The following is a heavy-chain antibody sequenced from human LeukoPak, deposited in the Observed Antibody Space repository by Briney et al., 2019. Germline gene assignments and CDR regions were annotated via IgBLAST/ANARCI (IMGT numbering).Heavy chain of an antibody. CDR1: GFTFTIYW. D-gene: IGHD3-22*01. Sequence: GGSLRLSCATSGFTFTIYWMSWVRQAPGKGLEWVANIKPDGSEKYYVDSVKGRFTISRDNAKSSLFLQMNSLRAEDTAVYYCAKDRRITMIVVVINYYYGMDVWGQGTTVTVSS. CDR3: AKDRRITMIVVVINYYYGMDV. V-gene: IGHV3-7*01. CDR2: IKPDGSEK. J-gene: IGHJ6*02.